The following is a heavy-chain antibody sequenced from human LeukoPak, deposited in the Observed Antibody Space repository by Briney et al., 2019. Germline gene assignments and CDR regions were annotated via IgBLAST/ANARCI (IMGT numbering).Heavy chain of an antibody. CDR1: GGSFSGYY. CDR3: ASSMYYYDSFYDI. J-gene: IGHJ3*02. Sequence: PSETLSLTCAVYGGSFSGYYWSWIRRPPGKGLEWIGEINHSGSTNYNPSLKSRVTISVDTSKNQFSLKLSSVTAADTAVYYCASSMYYYDSFYDIWGQGTMVTVSS. V-gene: IGHV4-34*01. CDR2: INHSGST. D-gene: IGHD3-22*01.